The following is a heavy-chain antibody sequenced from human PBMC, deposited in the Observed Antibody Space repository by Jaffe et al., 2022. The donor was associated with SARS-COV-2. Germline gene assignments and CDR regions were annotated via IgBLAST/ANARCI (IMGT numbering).Heavy chain of an antibody. Sequence: EVQLVESGEGLVQPGGSLSLSCVGSGFTFSSYAMSWVRQAPGKGPEWVSTISGSSGVTFYADSVKGRFTISRDNSKSTLFLQMSSLRADDTAVYYCARKDTATNNLDYWGQGALVTVSS. J-gene: IGHJ4*02. CDR3: ARKDTATNNLDY. CDR2: ISGSSGVT. D-gene: IGHD5-18*01. CDR1: GFTFSSYA. V-gene: IGHV3-23*04.